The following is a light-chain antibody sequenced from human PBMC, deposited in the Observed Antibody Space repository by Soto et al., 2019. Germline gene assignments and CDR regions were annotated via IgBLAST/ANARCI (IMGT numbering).Light chain of an antibody. Sequence: QSVLTQPASVSGSPGQSITISCSGTSSDIGSYKHVSWYQQFPGKSPKLMIYAVSDRPSGESARFSGSKSGMTVPLTISGLHTEDDADYYCISYNDRQSEHFGTGTNVTV. CDR2: AVS. V-gene: IGLV2-14*03. CDR1: SSDIGSYKH. J-gene: IGLJ1*01. CDR3: ISYNDRQSEH.